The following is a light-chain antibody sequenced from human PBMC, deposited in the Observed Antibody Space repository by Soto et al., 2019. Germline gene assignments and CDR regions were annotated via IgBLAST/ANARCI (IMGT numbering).Light chain of an antibody. V-gene: IGKV1-5*01. CDR1: QSISTW. Sequence: EIQMTQSPSTLSASVGDRVTITCRASQSISTWLAWYQHKPGKAPKLLIYDASSLDSGVPSSVSGSGSGTEFTLTISSLQTDDVETEYCQPYNSYSTAFGQGNKVSIK. CDR2: DAS. CDR3: QPYNSYSTA. J-gene: IGKJ1*01.